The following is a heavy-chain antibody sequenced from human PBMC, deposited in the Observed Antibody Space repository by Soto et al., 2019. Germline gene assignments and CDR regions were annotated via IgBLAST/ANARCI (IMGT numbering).Heavy chain of an antibody. D-gene: IGHD3-3*01. CDR2: ISAYNGNT. V-gene: IGHV1-18*01. CDR3: ARVVVLYDFWSGYFPDV. Sequence: ASMKVSCKASGYTFTSYGISWVRQAPGQGLEWMGWISAYNGNTNYAQKLQGRVTMTTDTSTSTAYMELRSLRSDDTAVYYCARVVVLYDFWSGYFPDVWGQGTTVTVSS. J-gene: IGHJ6*02. CDR1: GYTFTSYG.